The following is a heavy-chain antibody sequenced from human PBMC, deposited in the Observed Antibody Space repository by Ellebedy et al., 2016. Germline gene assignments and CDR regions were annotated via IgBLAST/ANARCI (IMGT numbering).Heavy chain of an antibody. CDR3: ARDPLMYGCSPDY. V-gene: IGHV3-74*01. J-gene: IGHJ4*02. CDR1: GFTFSSYD. Sequence: GESLKISXAASGFTFSSYDMHWVRQATGKGLVWVSRINSDGSSTSYADSVKGRFTISRDNAKNTLYLQMNSLRAEDTAVYYCARDPLMYGCSPDYWGQGTLVTVSS. D-gene: IGHD2-15*01. CDR2: INSDGSST.